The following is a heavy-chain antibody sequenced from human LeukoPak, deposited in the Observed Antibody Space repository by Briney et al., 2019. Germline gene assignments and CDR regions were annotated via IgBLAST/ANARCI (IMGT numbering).Heavy chain of an antibody. CDR1: GYTFTSYG. V-gene: IGHV1-18*01. CDR3: ARVRAKMIRGAPQDY. Sequence: ASVKVSCKASGYTFTSYGISWVRQAPGQGLEWMGWISAYNGNTNYAQKLQGRVTMTTDTSTSTAYMELRSLRSDDTAVYYCARVRAKMIRGAPQDYWGQGTLVTVSS. D-gene: IGHD3-16*01. CDR2: ISAYNGNT. J-gene: IGHJ4*02.